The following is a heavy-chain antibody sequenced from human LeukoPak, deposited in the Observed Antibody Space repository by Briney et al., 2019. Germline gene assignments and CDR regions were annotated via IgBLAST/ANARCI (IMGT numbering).Heavy chain of an antibody. V-gene: IGHV4-59*01. CDR3: ARVVGATNFYYFDY. CDR2: IYYSGST. J-gene: IGHJ4*02. Sequence: GSLRLSCAASRFTFSSYAMSWVRQPPGKGLEWIGYIYYSGSTNYNPSLKSRVTISVDTSKNQFSLKLSSVTAADTAVYYCARVVGATNFYYFDYWGQGTLVTVSS. D-gene: IGHD1-26*01. CDR1: RFTFSSYA.